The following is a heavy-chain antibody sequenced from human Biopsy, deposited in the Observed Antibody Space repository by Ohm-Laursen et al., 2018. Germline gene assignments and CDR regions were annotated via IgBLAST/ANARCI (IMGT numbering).Heavy chain of an antibody. J-gene: IGHJ1*01. D-gene: IGHD3-16*01. CDR2: IFYSGST. CDR3: ARGGSFLPSEYFHH. Sequence: GTLSLTCNVSGGSISSYYWSWIRQSPGKGLEWIGFIFYSGSTYYNPSLKSRTTISVDSSKNQFSLRLRSVTAADTAVYYCARGGSFLPSEYFHHWGQGTLVTVSS. V-gene: IGHV4-59*01. CDR1: GGSISSYY.